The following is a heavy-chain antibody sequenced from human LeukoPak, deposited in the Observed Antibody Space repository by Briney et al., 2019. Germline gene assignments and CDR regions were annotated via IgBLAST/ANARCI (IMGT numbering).Heavy chain of an antibody. CDR2: INPNSGGT. V-gene: IGHV1-2*02. J-gene: IGHJ4*02. CDR1: GYTFTLYY. D-gene: IGHD2-15*01. Sequence: ASVKVSCKASGYTFTLYYMHWVRQAPGQGLEWMGWINPNSGGTNYAQKFQGRVTMTRDSSISTAYMELTSLTFDDTAVYFCARDLPVVALVMDYWGQGTLVTVSS. CDR3: ARDLPVVALVMDY.